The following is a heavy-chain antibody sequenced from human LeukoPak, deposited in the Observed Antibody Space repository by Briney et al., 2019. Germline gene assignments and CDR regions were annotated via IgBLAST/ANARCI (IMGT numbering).Heavy chain of an antibody. V-gene: IGHV1-2*02. CDR3: ARERYCSGGSSYYYYYGMDV. CDR1: GYTFTGYY. CDR2: INPNSGGT. J-gene: IGHJ6*02. D-gene: IGHD2-15*01. Sequence: ASVTVSCKASGYTFTGYYMHWVRQAPGQGLDWMGWINPNSGGTNYAQKFQGRVTMTRDTSISTAYMELSRLRSDDTAVYYCARERYCSGGSSYYYYYGMDVWGQGTTVTVSS.